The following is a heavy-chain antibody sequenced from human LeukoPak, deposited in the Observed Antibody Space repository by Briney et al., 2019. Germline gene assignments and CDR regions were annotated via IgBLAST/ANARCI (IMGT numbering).Heavy chain of an antibody. CDR1: GYTFTSYG. J-gene: IGHJ5*02. D-gene: IGHD2-2*01. CDR2: ISAYNGNT. CDR3: ARDRPYCSSTSCYRAKNWFDP. V-gene: IGHV1-18*01. Sequence: ASVKVSCKASGYTFTSYGISWVRQAPGQGLEWMGLISAYNGNTNYAQKLQGRVTMTTDTSTSTAYMELRSLRSDDTAVYYCARDRPYCSSTSCYRAKNWFDPWGQGTLVTVSS.